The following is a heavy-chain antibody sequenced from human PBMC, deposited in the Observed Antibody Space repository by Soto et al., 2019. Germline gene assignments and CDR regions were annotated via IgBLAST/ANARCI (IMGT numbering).Heavy chain of an antibody. D-gene: IGHD5-12*01. CDR1: GYTFTGYY. CDR3: ARGMATKTQVWFDP. V-gene: IGHV1-2*04. Sequence: GASVKVSGKASGYTFTGYYMHWVRQAPGQGLEWMGWINPNSGGTNYAQKFQGWVTMTRDTSISTAYMELSRLRSDDTAVYYCARGMATKTQVWFDPWGQGTLVTVSS. CDR2: INPNSGGT. J-gene: IGHJ5*02.